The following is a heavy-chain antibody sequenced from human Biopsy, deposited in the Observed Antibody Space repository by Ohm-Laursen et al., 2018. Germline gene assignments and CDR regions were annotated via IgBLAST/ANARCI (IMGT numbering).Heavy chain of an antibody. J-gene: IGHJ4*02. CDR3: TRDRGITVAGTLGFNFDY. CDR1: GYSFTSYY. V-gene: IGHV1-2*02. CDR2: INPNSGGT. D-gene: IGHD6-19*01. Sequence: ASVKVSCNASGYSFTSYYMHWVRQAPGQGLEWMGWINPNSGGTNYAQKFQGRVTMTRDTSISTAYMDLSGLRSDDTAVYYCTRDRGITVAGTLGFNFDYWGQGTLVTVSS.